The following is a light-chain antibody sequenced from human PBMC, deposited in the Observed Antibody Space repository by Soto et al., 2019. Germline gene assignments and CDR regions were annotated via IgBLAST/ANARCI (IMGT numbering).Light chain of an antibody. CDR2: DVS. CDR3: SSYTSSSTLMV. V-gene: IGLV2-14*01. J-gene: IGLJ1*01. Sequence: QSVLTQPASVSGSPGQSITISCTGTSSDVGGYNYVSWYQQHPGKAPKLMIYDVSNRPSGVSNRFSGSKSGNTASLTISGLQAEDEADYYCSSYTSSSTLMVFGTGTKV. CDR1: SSDVGGYNY.